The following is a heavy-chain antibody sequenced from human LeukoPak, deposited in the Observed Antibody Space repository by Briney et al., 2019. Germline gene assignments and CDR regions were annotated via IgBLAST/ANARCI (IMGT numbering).Heavy chain of an antibody. CDR1: GYSFTSFW. CDR3: AREGASYCSGDTCPFDY. CDR2: IYPGDSDT. D-gene: IGHD2-15*01. V-gene: IGHV5-51*01. Sequence: GESLKISCKGSGYSFTSFWIGWVRQMPGKGLEWIGIIYPGDSDTRYSPSFQGQVTISADKSISTAYLQWSSLEASDTAKYYCAREGASYCSGDTCPFDYWGQGTLVTVSS. J-gene: IGHJ4*02.